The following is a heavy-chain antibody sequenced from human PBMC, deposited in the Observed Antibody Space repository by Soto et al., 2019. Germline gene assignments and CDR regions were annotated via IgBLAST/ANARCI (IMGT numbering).Heavy chain of an antibody. CDR3: ARHRTQGLPDAFDI. Sequence: SETLSLTCSFYGGSFSGYYWSWIRQPPGKGLEWIGEINHSGSTNYNPSLKSRVTISVDTSKNQFSLKLSSVTAADTAMYYCARHRTQGLPDAFDIWGQGTMVTVSS. CDR2: INHSGST. CDR1: GGSFSGYY. V-gene: IGHV4-34*01. J-gene: IGHJ3*02.